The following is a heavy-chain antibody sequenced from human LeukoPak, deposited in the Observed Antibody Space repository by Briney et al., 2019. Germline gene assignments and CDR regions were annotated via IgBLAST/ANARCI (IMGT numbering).Heavy chain of an antibody. CDR3: ARSVPNYYGSGSYYYVGAAFDI. CDR2: INWNGGST. CDR1: GFTFDDYG. Sequence: GGSLRLSCAASGFTFDDYGMSWVRQAPGKGLEWVSGINWNGGSTGYADSVKGRFTISRDNSKNTLYLQMNSLRAEDTAVYYCARSVPNYYGSGSYYYVGAAFDIWGQGTMVTVSS. J-gene: IGHJ3*02. D-gene: IGHD3-10*01. V-gene: IGHV3-20*04.